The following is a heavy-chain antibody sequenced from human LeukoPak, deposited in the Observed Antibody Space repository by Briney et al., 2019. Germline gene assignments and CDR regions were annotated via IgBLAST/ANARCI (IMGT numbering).Heavy chain of an antibody. CDR3: ARRSIVVVPAASEDALDI. D-gene: IGHD2-2*01. CDR2: IYYSGST. V-gene: IGHV4-31*03. Sequence: SETLSLTCTVSGGSISSGGYYWSWIRQHPGKGLEWIGYIYYSGSTYYNPSPKSRVTISVDTSKNQFSLKLSSVTAADTAVYYCARRSIVVVPAASEDALDIWGQGTMVTVSS. CDR1: GGSISSGGYY. J-gene: IGHJ3*02.